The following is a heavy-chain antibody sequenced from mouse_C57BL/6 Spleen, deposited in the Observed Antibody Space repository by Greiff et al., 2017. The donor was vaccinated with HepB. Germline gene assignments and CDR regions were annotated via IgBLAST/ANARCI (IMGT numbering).Heavy chain of an antibody. Sequence: EVQVVESGGGLVKPGGSLKLSCAASGFTFSDYGMHWVRQAPEKGLEWVAYISSGSSTIYYADTVKGRFTISRDNAKNTLFLQMTRLRSEDTAMYYCARSSLYYAMDYWGQGTSVTVSS. CDR2: ISSGSSTI. CDR3: ARSSLYYAMDY. V-gene: IGHV5-17*01. CDR1: GFTFSDYG. J-gene: IGHJ4*01.